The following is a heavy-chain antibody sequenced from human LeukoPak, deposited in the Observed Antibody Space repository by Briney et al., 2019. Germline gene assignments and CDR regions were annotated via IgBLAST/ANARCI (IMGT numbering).Heavy chain of an antibody. CDR1: GFCFSNSW. CDR3: GRADICQSGGA. CDR2: ITSDGSYT. Sequence: GGSLTLSCVPCGFCFSNSWTYSGRQAPGKGLVWVLRITSDGSYTDHADSAKGRFTSSRDNAKDTLYLQMNSLRADDTAVYYCGRADICQSGGAWGQGTLVTVSS. J-gene: IGHJ5*02. V-gene: IGHV3-74*01. D-gene: IGHD2-15*01.